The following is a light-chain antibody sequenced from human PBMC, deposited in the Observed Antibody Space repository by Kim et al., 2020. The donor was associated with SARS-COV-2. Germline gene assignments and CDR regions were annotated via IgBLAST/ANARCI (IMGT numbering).Light chain of an antibody. Sequence: VTISCTGSGSNIGAGNDVHWYQQLPGAAPKLLIYGNSHRPSGVTDRFSGSRSGASASLAITGLQAEDEADYYCQSYDRSLSGSAVFGGGTQLTVL. V-gene: IGLV1-40*01. CDR2: GNS. CDR1: GSNIGAGND. J-gene: IGLJ3*02. CDR3: QSYDRSLSGSAV.